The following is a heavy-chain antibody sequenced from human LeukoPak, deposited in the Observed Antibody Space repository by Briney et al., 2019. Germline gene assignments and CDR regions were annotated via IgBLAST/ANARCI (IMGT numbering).Heavy chain of an antibody. V-gene: IGHV3-48*01. CDR2: ISSSSSSI. CDR1: GFTLSIYS. CDR3: ARDLPYCGGDCLTFDY. J-gene: IGHJ4*02. D-gene: IGHD2-21*01. Sequence: GSLRLSCAASGFTLSIYSMNWVRQAPGGGLEWVSYISSSSSSIYYADSVKGRFTISRDNAKNSLYLQMNSLRAEDTAVYFCARDLPYCGGDCLTFDYWGQGTLVTVSS.